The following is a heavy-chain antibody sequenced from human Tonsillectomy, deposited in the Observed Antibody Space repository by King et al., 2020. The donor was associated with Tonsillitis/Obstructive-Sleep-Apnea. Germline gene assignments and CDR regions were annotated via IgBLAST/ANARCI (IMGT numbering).Heavy chain of an antibody. J-gene: IGHJ4*02. D-gene: IGHD1-1*01. V-gene: IGHV3-30*04. CDR2: MSYDGNNK. Sequence: VQLVESGGGVVQPGRSLRLSCAASGFTFSTYAMHWVRQAPGKGLEWVAAMSYDGNNKYYADSGKGRFTISRDNSKNTLYLQKNSLRDEDTAVYFCARSGRGGIDYWGQGTLVTVSS. CDR3: ARSGRGGIDY. CDR1: GFTFSTYA.